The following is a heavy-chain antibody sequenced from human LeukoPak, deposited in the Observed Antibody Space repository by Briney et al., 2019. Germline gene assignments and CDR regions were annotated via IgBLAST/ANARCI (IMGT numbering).Heavy chain of an antibody. CDR2: ISTSGSII. Sequence: GGSLRLSCEASGFTFSSYEMNWVRQAPGKGLEWVSYISTSGSIIYYADSVKGRFTISRDNSKNTLYLQMNSLRAEDTAVYYCARDPRTVTSAFDIWGQGTMVTVSS. J-gene: IGHJ3*02. V-gene: IGHV3-48*03. D-gene: IGHD4-17*01. CDR1: GFTFSSYE. CDR3: ARDPRTVTSAFDI.